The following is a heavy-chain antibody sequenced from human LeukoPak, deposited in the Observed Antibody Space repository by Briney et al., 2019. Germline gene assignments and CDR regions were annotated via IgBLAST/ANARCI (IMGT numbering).Heavy chain of an antibody. CDR1: GFTFSDYY. Sequence: PGGSLRLSCAASGFTFSDYYMSWIRQAPGKGLEWVSYISSSGSTIYYADSVKGRFTISRDNAKNSLYLQMNSLRAEDTAVYYCAAKYYDFWSGYYDWGQGTLVTVSP. CDR3: AAKYYDFWSGYYD. CDR2: ISSSGSTI. V-gene: IGHV3-11*04. D-gene: IGHD3-3*01. J-gene: IGHJ4*02.